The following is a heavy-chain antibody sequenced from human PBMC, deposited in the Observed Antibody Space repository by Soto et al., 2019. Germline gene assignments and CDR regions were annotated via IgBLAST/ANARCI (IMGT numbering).Heavy chain of an antibody. D-gene: IGHD3-22*01. J-gene: IGHJ3*02. V-gene: IGHV4-31*03. CDR1: GGSISSGGYY. CDR3: ARENYYDRSGYALDAFDI. Sequence: QVQLQESGPGLVKPSQTLSLTCTVSGGSISSGGYYWSWIRQHPGKGLEWIGYIYYSGSTYYNSSXKNRVTISVDXXKXQFXRKLSSVTAADTAVYYCARENYYDRSGYALDAFDIWGQGTMVTVSS. CDR2: IYYSGST.